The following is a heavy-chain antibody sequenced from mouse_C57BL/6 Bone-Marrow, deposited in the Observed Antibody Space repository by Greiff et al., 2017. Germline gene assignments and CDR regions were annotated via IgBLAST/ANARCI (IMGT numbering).Heavy chain of an antibody. CDR1: GYTFTDYN. CDR3: ARSSWFAY. CDR2: INPNNGGT. Sequence: EVQLQQSGPELVKPGASVKIPCKASGYTFTDYNMDWVKQSHGKSLEWIGDINPNNGGTIYNQKFKGKATLTVDKSSRTAYMELRSLTSEDTAVYFWARSSWFAYWGQGTLVTVSA. J-gene: IGHJ3*01. V-gene: IGHV1-18*01. D-gene: IGHD1-1*01.